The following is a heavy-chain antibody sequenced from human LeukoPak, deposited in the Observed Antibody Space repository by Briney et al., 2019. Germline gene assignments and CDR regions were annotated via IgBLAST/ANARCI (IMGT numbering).Heavy chain of an antibody. CDR1: GGFNTHYY. J-gene: IGHJ3*02. CDR2: IYHSGST. V-gene: IGHV4-59*01. CDR3: ARAMILDAFDI. Sequence: PSETLSLTCSVSGGFNTHYYWTWIRQPPGKELEWIGYIYHSGSTKYNPSLKSRVTISVDTSKNHFSLKLNSVTAADTAVYYCARAMILDAFDIWGQGTMVTVSS. D-gene: IGHD3/OR15-3a*01.